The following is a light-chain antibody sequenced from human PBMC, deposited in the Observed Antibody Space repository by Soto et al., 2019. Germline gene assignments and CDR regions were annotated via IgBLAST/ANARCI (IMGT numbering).Light chain of an antibody. J-gene: IGKJ4*01. V-gene: IGKV1-5*03. CDR3: QQRSNWVT. CDR1: QSISTW. CDR2: SAS. Sequence: DIQMTQSPSTLSASVGDRVTITCRASQSISTWLAWYQQKPGKAPKLLIYSASDLESGVPSRFSGSGFGTEFTLTITSLQPDDFATYYCQQRSNWVTFGGGTKVEIK.